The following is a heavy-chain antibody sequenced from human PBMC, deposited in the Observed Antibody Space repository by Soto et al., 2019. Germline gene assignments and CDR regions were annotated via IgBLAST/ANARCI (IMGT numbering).Heavy chain of an antibody. CDR1: GGSISSGGYS. Sequence: QLQLQESGSGLVKPSQTLSLTCAVSGGSISSGGYSWSWIRQPPGKGLEWIGYIYHSGSTYYNPSLKSRVTISVDRSKNQFSLKLSSVTAADTAVYYSARENRQNIAARRGGYFDYWGQGTLVTVSS. D-gene: IGHD6-6*01. CDR2: IYHSGST. J-gene: IGHJ4*02. CDR3: ARENRQNIAARRGGYFDY. V-gene: IGHV4-30-2*01.